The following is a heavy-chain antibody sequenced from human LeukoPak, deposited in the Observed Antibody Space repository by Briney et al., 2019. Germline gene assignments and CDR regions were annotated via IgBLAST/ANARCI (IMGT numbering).Heavy chain of an antibody. V-gene: IGHV3-23*01. CDR3: AKAKNDGGSLDY. CDR2: ISGGGDIT. CDR1: GFTFSTYA. D-gene: IGHD4-23*01. J-gene: IGHJ4*02. Sequence: GGSLRLSCAASGFTFSTYAMSWVRQAPGKGLEWVSAISGGGDITYYADSVKGWFTISRDNSKNTLFLQMNSLRAEDTAVYYCAKAKNDGGSLDYWGQGTLVTVSS.